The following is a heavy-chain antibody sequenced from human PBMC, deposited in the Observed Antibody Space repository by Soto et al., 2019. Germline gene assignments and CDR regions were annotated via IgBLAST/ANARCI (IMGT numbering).Heavy chain of an antibody. V-gene: IGHV3-30*18. CDR3: AKGVVVANTYFQH. Sequence: QVQLVESGGGVVQPGRSLRLSCAASGFTFSSYGMHWVRQAPGTGLEWVAVISYDGSDKYYADSVKGRFTISRDNSNNTLYLQMDSLRAEDTAVYYCAKGVVVANTYFQHCGQGTLVTVSS. CDR1: GFTFSSYG. D-gene: IGHD2-15*01. J-gene: IGHJ1*01. CDR2: ISYDGSDK.